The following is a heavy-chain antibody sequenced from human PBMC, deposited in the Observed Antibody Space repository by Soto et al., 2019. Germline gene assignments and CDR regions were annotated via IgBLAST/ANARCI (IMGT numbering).Heavy chain of an antibody. D-gene: IGHD3-10*01. CDR1: GFTFSSYS. CDR3: ARDLRAYYYGSGSYFGY. J-gene: IGHJ4*02. Sequence: GGSLRLSCAASGFTFSSYSMNWVRQAPGKGLEWVSYISSSSSTIYYADSVKGRFTISRDNAKNSLYLQMNSLRAEDTAVYYCARDLRAYYYGSGSYFGYWGQGTLVTVSS. V-gene: IGHV3-48*01. CDR2: ISSSSSTI.